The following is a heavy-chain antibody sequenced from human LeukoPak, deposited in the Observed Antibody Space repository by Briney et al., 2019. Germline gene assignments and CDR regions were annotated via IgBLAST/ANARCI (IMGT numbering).Heavy chain of an antibody. CDR2: IYQSGST. CDR3: ARVAAAGTDPYYYYYYYMDV. Sequence: SETLSLTCAVSGGSISSSNWWSWVRQPPGQGLEWIGEIYQSGSTNYNPSLKSRVTISVDKSKNQFSLKLSSVTAADTAVYYCARVAAAGTDPYYYYYYYMDVWGKGTTVTVSS. J-gene: IGHJ6*03. CDR1: GGSISSSNW. D-gene: IGHD6-13*01. V-gene: IGHV4-4*02.